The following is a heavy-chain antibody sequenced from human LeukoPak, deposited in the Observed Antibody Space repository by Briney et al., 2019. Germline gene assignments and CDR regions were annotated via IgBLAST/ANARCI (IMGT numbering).Heavy chain of an antibody. CDR3: ASWRQLGY. D-gene: IGHD6-13*01. CDR2: IKEDGSEK. CDR1: GFTFSNYW. V-gene: IGHV3-7*01. Sequence: GGSLRLSCAASGFTFSNYWMSWVRQAPGKWLEWVANIKEDGSEKYYVDSVKDRFTISRDNARNSLYLQMNSLRAEDTAVYYCASWRQLGYWGQGTLVTVSS. J-gene: IGHJ4*02.